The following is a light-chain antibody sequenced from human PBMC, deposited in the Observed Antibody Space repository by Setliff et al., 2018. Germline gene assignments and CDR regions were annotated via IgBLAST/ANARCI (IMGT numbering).Light chain of an antibody. J-gene: IGLJ1*01. CDR1: SSDVGTYNL. CDR3: CSYADTYISV. CDR2: EVT. V-gene: IGLV2-23*02. Sequence: QSVLTQPASVSGSPGQSITISCTGTSSDVGTYNLVSWYQQHPGKAPKLMIHEVTKRPSGVPDRFSGSKSGNTASLTISGLQAEDEADYSCCSYADTYISVFGTGTKVTVL.